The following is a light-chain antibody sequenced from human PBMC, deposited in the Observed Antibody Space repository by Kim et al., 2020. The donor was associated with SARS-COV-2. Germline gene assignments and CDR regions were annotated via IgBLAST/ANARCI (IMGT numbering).Light chain of an antibody. Sequence: LSPGERATLSCRASQSVSSYLAWYQQKPGQAPRLLIYDASNRATGIPARFSGSGSGTDFTLTISSLEPEDFAVYYCQQRSNWRSTFGQGTRLEIK. V-gene: IGKV3-11*01. J-gene: IGKJ5*01. CDR2: DAS. CDR1: QSVSSY. CDR3: QQRSNWRST.